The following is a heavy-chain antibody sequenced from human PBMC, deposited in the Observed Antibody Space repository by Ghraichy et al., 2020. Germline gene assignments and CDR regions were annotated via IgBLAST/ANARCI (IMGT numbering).Heavy chain of an antibody. V-gene: IGHV1-46*01. CDR3: ATPHVEWSKESPGY. J-gene: IGHJ4*02. CDR1: GYTLTSYY. CDR2: INPSGGST. D-gene: IGHD3-3*01. Sequence: ASVKVSCKASGYTLTSYYMHWVRQAPGQGLEWMGIINPSGGSTGYAQKFHGRVTMTRDTSTNTVYMELSSLRSEDTAMYYCATPHVEWSKESPGYWGQGTLFSVSS.